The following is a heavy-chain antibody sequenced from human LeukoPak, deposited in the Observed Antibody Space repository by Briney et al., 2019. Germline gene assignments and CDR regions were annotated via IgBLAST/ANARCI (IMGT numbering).Heavy chain of an antibody. D-gene: IGHD3-3*01. CDR2: INPSGGST. V-gene: IGHV1-46*01. Sequence: ASVKVSCKASGYTFTSYYMHWVRQAPGQGLEWMGIINPSGGSTSYAQKFQGRVTMTRDTSTSTVYMELSSLRSEDTAVYYCAVSETMYNWFDPWGQGTLVTVSS. CDR3: AVSETMYNWFDP. CDR1: GYTFTSYY. J-gene: IGHJ5*02.